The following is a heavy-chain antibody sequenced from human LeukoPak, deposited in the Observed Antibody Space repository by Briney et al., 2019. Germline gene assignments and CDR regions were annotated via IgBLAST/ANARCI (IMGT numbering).Heavy chain of an antibody. J-gene: IGHJ2*01. CDR1: GFTFSSYA. V-gene: IGHV3-23*01. Sequence: GGSLRLSCAASGFTFSSYAMSWVRQAPGKGLQWVSALSGSGLSTYYADSVKGRFTISRGNSKNTLYLQMNSLRAEDTAVYYCARDYLDWYFDLWGRGTLVTVSS. CDR3: ARDYLDWYFDL. CDR2: LSGSGLST.